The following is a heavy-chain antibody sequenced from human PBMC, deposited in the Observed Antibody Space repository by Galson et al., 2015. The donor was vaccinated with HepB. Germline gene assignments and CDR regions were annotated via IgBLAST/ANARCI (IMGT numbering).Heavy chain of an antibody. V-gene: IGHV1-3*01. CDR3: ARGFYGSGSYLAY. CDR2: INAGNGNT. D-gene: IGHD3-10*01. Sequence: SVKVSCKASGYTFTSYAMHWVRQAPGQRLEWMGWINAGNGNTKYSQKFQGRVTITRDTSASTAYMELSSLRSEDTAVYYCARGFYGSGSYLAYWGQGTLVTVSS. J-gene: IGHJ4*02. CDR1: GYTFTSYA.